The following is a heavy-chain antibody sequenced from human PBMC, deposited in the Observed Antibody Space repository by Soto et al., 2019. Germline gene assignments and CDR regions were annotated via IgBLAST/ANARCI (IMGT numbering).Heavy chain of an antibody. CDR1: GFTFSSYW. CDR3: ARDSGSFPYYFDY. CDR2: IKQDGSEK. Sequence: GESLKISCAASGFTFSSYWMSWVRQAPGKGLEWVANIKQDGSEKYYVDSVKGRFTISRDNAKNSLYLQMNSLRAEDTAVYYCARDSGSFPYYFDYWGQGTLVTVSS. D-gene: IGHD1-26*01. J-gene: IGHJ4*02. V-gene: IGHV3-7*01.